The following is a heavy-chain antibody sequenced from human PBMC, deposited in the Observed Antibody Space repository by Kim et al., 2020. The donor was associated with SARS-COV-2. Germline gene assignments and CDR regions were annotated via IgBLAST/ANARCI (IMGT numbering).Heavy chain of an antibody. CDR1: GYTFTSYD. Sequence: ASVKVSCKASGYTFTSYDINWVRQATGQGLEWMGWMNPNSGNTGYAQKFQGRVTMTRNTSISTAYMELSSLRSEDTAVYYCARYGSGSYYNTRGPYYFDYWGQGNLVTVSS. J-gene: IGHJ4*02. V-gene: IGHV1-8*01. D-gene: IGHD3-10*01. CDR2: MNPNSGNT. CDR3: ARYGSGSYYNTRGPYYFDY.